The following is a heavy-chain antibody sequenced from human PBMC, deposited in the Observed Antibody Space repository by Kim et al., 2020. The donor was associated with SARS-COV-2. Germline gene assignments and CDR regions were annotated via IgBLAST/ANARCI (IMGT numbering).Heavy chain of an antibody. V-gene: IGHV3-11*05. CDR3: ARGIKTYYDIFDY. D-gene: IGHD3-9*01. J-gene: IGHJ4*02. Sequence: ADSGKGGSTISRDNYKNSLYLQMNSLSAEDTAVYYCARGIKTYYDIFDYWGQGTLVTVSS.